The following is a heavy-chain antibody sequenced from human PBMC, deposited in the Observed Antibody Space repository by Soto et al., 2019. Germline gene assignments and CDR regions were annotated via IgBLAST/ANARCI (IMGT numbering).Heavy chain of an antibody. CDR2: ISWNTGRI. Sequence: EVQLVESGGGLVQPGRSLRLSCAASGFTFDDYAMHWVRQAPGEGLEWVSGISWNTGRIGYADSVKGRFTISRDNFKNSLYLQMNSLTVDDTAVYYCAKYTSVGAVHSVDYWGQGTLVTVSS. V-gene: IGHV3-9*01. CDR3: AKYTSVGAVHSVDY. J-gene: IGHJ4*02. CDR1: GFTFDDYA. D-gene: IGHD1-26*01.